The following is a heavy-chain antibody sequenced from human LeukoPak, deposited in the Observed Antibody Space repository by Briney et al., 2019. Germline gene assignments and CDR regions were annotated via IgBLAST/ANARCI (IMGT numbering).Heavy chain of an antibody. V-gene: IGHV3-23*01. D-gene: IGHD3-16*01. CDR2: ITSSGDST. CDR3: VRGRVFVDC. CDR1: GFTFSISA. J-gene: IGHJ4*02. Sequence: GVSPRLFCTASGFTFSISAMSWAPQAPGKGLEGVSYITSSGDSTYNADSVKRRFLVSRDNSKNTLYLQMNTLRVEDTAVYNCVRGRVFVDCWGRGTLVTVSS.